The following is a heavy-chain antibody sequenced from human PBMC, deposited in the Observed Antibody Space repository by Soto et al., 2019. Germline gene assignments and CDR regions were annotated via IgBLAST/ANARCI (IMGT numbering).Heavy chain of an antibody. CDR2: TSSSSSTI. Sequence: PGGSLRLSCAASGFTFSSYSMNWVRQAPGKGLEWVSYTSSSSSTIYYADSVKGRFTISRDNAKNSLYLQMNSLRAEDTVVYYFARGRGAVADPAGDAFDIWGQGTMVTVSS. V-gene: IGHV3-48*01. CDR3: ARGRGAVADPAGDAFDI. J-gene: IGHJ3*02. CDR1: GFTFSSYS. D-gene: IGHD6-19*01.